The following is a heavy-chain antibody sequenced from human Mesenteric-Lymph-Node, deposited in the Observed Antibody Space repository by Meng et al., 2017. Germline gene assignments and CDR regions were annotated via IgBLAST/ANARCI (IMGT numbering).Heavy chain of an antibody. CDR1: GYTFTSYD. V-gene: IGHV1-18*01. Sequence: ASVKVSCKASGYTFTSYDINWVRQATGQGLEWMGWMNPNSGNTNYAQKLQGRVTMTTDTSTSTAYMELRSLRSDDTAVYYCARDSALDAFDIWGQGTMVTVSS. J-gene: IGHJ3*02. CDR2: MNPNSGNT. CDR3: ARDSALDAFDI.